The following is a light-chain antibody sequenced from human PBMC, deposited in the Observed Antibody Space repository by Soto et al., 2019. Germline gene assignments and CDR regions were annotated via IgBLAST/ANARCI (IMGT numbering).Light chain of an antibody. CDR1: SSDIGGYNS. J-gene: IGLJ2*01. CDR2: VVN. V-gene: IGLV2-8*01. Sequence: QSALTQPPSASGSPGQSVTISCTGTSSDIGGYNSVSWYQQHPGKVPKLIIYVVNKRPSGVPDRFSGSKSGNTASLTVSGLQAEDEADYYCSSSTGSNNVVIFGGGTKVTVL. CDR3: SSSTGSNNVVI.